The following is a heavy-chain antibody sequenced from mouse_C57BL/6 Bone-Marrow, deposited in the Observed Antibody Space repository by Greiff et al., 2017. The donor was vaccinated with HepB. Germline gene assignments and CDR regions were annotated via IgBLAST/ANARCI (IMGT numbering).Heavy chain of an antibody. CDR1: GYTFTSYG. Sequence: QVQLKESGAELARPGASVKLSCKASGYTFTSYGISWVKQRTGQGLEWIGEIYPRSGNTYYNEKFKGKATLTADKSSSTAYMELRSLTSEDSAVYFCAGYYYGSSGAYWGQGTLVTVSA. CDR3: AGYYYGSSGAY. J-gene: IGHJ3*01. CDR2: IYPRSGNT. D-gene: IGHD1-1*01. V-gene: IGHV1-81*01.